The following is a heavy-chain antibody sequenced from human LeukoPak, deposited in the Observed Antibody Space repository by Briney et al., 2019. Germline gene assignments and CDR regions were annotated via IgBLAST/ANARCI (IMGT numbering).Heavy chain of an antibody. D-gene: IGHD5-18*01. CDR2: INPNSGGT. Sequence: ASVKVSCKASGYTFTGYYMHWVRQAPGQGLEWMVWINPNSGGTNYAQKFQGRVTMARDTSISTAYMELSRLRSDDTAVYYCARDMVKGLRAPDYWGQGTLVTVSS. J-gene: IGHJ4*02. CDR1: GYTFTGYY. V-gene: IGHV1-2*02. CDR3: ARDMVKGLRAPDY.